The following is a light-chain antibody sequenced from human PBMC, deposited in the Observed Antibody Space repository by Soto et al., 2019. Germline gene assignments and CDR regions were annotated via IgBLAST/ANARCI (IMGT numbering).Light chain of an antibody. V-gene: IGKV1-5*03. CDR2: NAS. CDR3: QQYNRYWT. J-gene: IGKJ1*01. CDR1: QSISTW. Sequence: DIQMTQSPSTLSASVGDRVTITCRASQSISTWLACYQHKPGKAPKLLIYNASSLESGVPSRFSGRGSGTEFTLTISSLQPDDVATYSCQQYNRYWTFGQGTKVEIK.